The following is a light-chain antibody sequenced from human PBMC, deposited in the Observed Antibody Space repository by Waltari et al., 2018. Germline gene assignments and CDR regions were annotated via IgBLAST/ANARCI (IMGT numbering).Light chain of an antibody. Sequence: EIVLTQSPGTLSLSPGERATLSCRASQSVGKSLAWYQQRPGQAPRLLIYDASTRGTGTPGRFSGSGFGTDFSLAISSLEPEDFAVYFCQHYVNLPVTFGQGTKVEI. J-gene: IGKJ1*01. CDR3: QHYVNLPVT. V-gene: IGKV3-20*01. CDR2: DAS. CDR1: QSVGKS.